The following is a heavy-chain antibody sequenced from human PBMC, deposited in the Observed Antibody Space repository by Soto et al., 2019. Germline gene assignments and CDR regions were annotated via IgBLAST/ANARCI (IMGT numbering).Heavy chain of an antibody. D-gene: IGHD3-16*02. Sequence: EVQLLESGGGLVQPGGSLRLSRAASGFTFSSYAMSWVRQAPGKGLEWVSAISGSGGSTYYADSVKGRFTISRDNSKNTLYLQMNSLRAEDTAVYYCAKDLVPLDHYYYYGMDVWGQGTTVTVSS. CDR2: ISGSGGST. CDR3: AKDLVPLDHYYYYGMDV. J-gene: IGHJ6*02. CDR1: GFTFSSYA. V-gene: IGHV3-23*01.